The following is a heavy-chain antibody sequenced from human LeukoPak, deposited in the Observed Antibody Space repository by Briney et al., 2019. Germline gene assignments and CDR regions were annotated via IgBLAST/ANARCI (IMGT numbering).Heavy chain of an antibody. CDR3: ARDGGGYCSSTSCYNEDYYYYYGMDV. J-gene: IGHJ6*02. CDR2: ISSSSSYI. CDR1: GFTFSNAW. Sequence: PGGSLRLSCAASGFTFSNAWMSWVRQAPGKGLEWVSSISSSSSYIYYADSVKGRFTISRDNAKNSLYLQMNSLGAEDTAVYYCARDGGGYCSSTSCYNEDYYYYYGMDVWGQGTTVTVSS. D-gene: IGHD2-2*02. V-gene: IGHV3-21*01.